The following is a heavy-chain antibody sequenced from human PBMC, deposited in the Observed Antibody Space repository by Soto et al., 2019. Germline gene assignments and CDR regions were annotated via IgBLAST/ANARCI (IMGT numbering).Heavy chain of an antibody. CDR2: FDPEDGET. Sequence: ASVKVSCKVSGYTLTELSMHWVRQAPGKGLEWMGGFDPEDGETIYAQKFQGRVTMTEDTSTDTAYMELSSLGSEDTAVYYCATARDITGTTPVDYWGQGTLVTVSS. J-gene: IGHJ4*02. V-gene: IGHV1-24*01. CDR3: ATARDITGTTPVDY. D-gene: IGHD1-7*01. CDR1: GYTLTELS.